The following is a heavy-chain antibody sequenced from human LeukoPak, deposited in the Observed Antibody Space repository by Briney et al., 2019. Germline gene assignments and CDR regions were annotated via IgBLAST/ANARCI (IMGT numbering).Heavy chain of an antibody. CDR3: ASHYKTTGSNPQPDY. D-gene: IGHD4-11*01. CDR2: ITSSSTYI. V-gene: IGHV3-21*01. CDR1: AFTFSNYN. J-gene: IGHJ4*02. Sequence: GGSLRLSCAASAFTFSNYNMNWVRQAPGKGLEWVSSITSSSTYIYYADSVKGRFTISRDNSKDTLYLEMNSLRAEDTAVYYCASHYKTTGSNPQPDYWGQGTLVTVSS.